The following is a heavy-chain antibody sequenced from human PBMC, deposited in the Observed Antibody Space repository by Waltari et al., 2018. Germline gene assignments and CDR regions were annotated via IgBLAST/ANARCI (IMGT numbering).Heavy chain of an antibody. CDR2: VYHTGST. V-gene: IGHV4-4*02. D-gene: IGHD2-15*01. J-gene: IGHJ4*02. CDR1: GGSISSPRW. Sequence: QVQLQESGPGLVRPSGTLSLICAVSGGSISSPRWWNWVRQSPGKGLEWIGHVYHTGSTHYNPSMNSRVSMSLDKSKNHFSLKLSSVTAADTAVYYCARDLGPGSGYFDSWGQGTLVSVSS. CDR3: ARDLGPGSGYFDS.